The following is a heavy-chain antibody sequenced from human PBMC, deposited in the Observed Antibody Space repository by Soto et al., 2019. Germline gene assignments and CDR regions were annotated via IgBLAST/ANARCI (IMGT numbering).Heavy chain of an antibody. J-gene: IGHJ5*02. CDR2: ISYDGSNK. Sequence: QVQLVESGGGVVQPGRSLRLSCAASGFTFSSYAMHWVRQAPGKGLEWVAVISYDGSNKYYADSVKGRFTISRDNSKNTLYLQMNSLRAEDTAVYYCAGPVYAILQAQGGGWFDPWGQGTLVTVSS. V-gene: IGHV3-30-3*01. D-gene: IGHD2-8*01. CDR1: GFTFSSYA. CDR3: AGPVYAILQAQGGGWFDP.